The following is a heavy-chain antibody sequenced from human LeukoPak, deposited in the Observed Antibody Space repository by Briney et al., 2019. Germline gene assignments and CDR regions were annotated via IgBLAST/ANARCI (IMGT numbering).Heavy chain of an antibody. V-gene: IGHV3-23*01. CDR2: ISGSGGST. J-gene: IGHJ4*02. D-gene: IGHD6-13*01. CDR1: GLTFSSYA. CDR3: AKDTGIAAAGTIDY. Sequence: GGSLRLSCAASGLTFSSYAMSWVRQAPGKGLEWVSAISGSGGSTYYADSVKGRFTISRDNSKNTLYLQMNSLRAEDTAVYYCAKDTGIAAAGTIDYWGQGTLVTVSS.